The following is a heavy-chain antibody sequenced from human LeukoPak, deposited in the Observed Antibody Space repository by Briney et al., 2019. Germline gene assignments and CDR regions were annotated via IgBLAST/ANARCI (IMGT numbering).Heavy chain of an antibody. CDR1: GGTFSSYA. V-gene: IGHV1-69*01. J-gene: IGHJ4*02. Sequence: SSVKVSCKASGGTFSSYAISWVRQAPGQGLEWMGGIIPIFGTANYAQKFQGRVTITADESTSTAYMELSSLRSEDTAVYYCARDGPAYCSGGSCYSGYWGQGTLVTVSS. CDR3: ARDGPAYCSGGSCYSGY. CDR2: IIPIFGTA. D-gene: IGHD2-15*01.